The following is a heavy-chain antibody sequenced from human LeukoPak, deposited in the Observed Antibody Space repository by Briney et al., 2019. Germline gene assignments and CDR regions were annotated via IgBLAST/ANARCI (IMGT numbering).Heavy chain of an antibody. J-gene: IGHJ4*02. CDR2: ISGSGGST. CDR1: GFTFSSYA. Sequence: GGSLRLSCAASGFTFSSYAMSWVRQAPGKGLEWVSAISGSGGSTYYADSVKGRFTISRDNSKNTLYLQMNSLRAEDTAVYYCAKDRSRINDVCHGDFDYWGQGTLVTVSS. D-gene: IGHD2-8*01. CDR3: AKDRSRINDVCHGDFDY. V-gene: IGHV3-23*01.